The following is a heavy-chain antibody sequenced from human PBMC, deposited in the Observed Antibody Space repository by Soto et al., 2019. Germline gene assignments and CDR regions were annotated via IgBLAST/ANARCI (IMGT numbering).Heavy chain of an antibody. CDR3: ARGGDSSGSWPRY. CDR2: VSSSSSYI. V-gene: IGHV3-21*01. D-gene: IGHD3-22*01. J-gene: IGHJ4*02. Sequence: EVQLVESGGGLIQPGGSLRLSCAASGFTVSSNCMSWVRQAPGKGLEWVSSVSSSSSYIYYADSLKGRFTISRDNAKNSPYLQMNSLRVEDTAVYYCARGGDSSGSWPRYWGQGTLVTVSS. CDR1: GFTVSSNC.